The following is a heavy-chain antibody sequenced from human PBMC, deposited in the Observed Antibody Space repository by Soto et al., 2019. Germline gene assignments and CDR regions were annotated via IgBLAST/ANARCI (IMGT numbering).Heavy chain of an antibody. CDR1: AGSITSYF. D-gene: IGHD1-1*01. Sequence: QVQLQESGPGLVKPSETLSLTCTVSAGSITSYFWTWIRQPPGKGLEWIGSFYYSGSTNYSPSIKSRVTISVDTSKNQFSLKLSSVTAADTAVYYCARDRGKRAFDIWGQGTMVTVSS. J-gene: IGHJ3*02. CDR2: FYYSGST. V-gene: IGHV4-59*01. CDR3: ARDRGKRAFDI.